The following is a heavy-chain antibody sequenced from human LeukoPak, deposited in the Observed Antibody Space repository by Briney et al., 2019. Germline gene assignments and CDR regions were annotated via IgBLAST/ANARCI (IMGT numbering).Heavy chain of an antibody. V-gene: IGHV3-23*01. CDR3: AQGYSSGWYPH. CDR1: GFSVSTSG. J-gene: IGHJ4*02. CDR2: ISVEGESA. D-gene: IGHD6-19*01. Sequence: GESLTLTCTVSGFSVSTSGMSWVRQPEGKGLQTISAISVEGESAYYADSVKGRFTISRDNSKNTLYLQMNSLRVEDTAVYYCAQGYSSGWYPHWGQGSLVSVSS.